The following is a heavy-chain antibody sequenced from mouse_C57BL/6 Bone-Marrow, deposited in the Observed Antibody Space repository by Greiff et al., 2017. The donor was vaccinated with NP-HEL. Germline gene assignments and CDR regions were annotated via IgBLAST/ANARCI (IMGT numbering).Heavy chain of an antibody. V-gene: IGHV5-6*01. J-gene: IGHJ2*01. Sequence: EVKLMESGGDLVKPGGSLKLSCAASGFTFSSYGMSWVRQTPDKRLEWVATISSGGSYTYYPDSVKGRFTISRDNAKNTLYLQMSSLKSEDTAMYYCARLYYYGSSYSFWGQGTTLTVSS. CDR2: ISSGGSYT. CDR1: GFTFSSYG. CDR3: ARLYYYGSSYSF. D-gene: IGHD1-1*01.